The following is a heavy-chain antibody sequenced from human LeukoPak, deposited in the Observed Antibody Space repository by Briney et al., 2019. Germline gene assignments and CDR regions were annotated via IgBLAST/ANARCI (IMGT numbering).Heavy chain of an antibody. CDR3: AKEVAHHSHGAFDF. Sequence: GGSLRLSCTASGFTFDDYAMHRVRQAPGKGLEWVAGISWNSANTGYVDSVKGRFTISRDNAKNSLYLQMSSLRVDDTALYYCAKEVAHHSHGAFDFWGQGTLVSVSS. D-gene: IGHD2-15*01. CDR2: ISWNSANT. J-gene: IGHJ3*01. CDR1: GFTFDDYA. V-gene: IGHV3-9*01.